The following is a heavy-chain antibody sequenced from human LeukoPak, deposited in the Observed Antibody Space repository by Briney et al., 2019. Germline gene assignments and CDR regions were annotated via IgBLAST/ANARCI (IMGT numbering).Heavy chain of an antibody. CDR2: SDHRGSA. Sequence: SETLSLTCDVSGYSISSGYYWGWIRQSPGRGLEWIGSSDHRGSAFHNPSFKSRLTISVDTSKNQFSLTLTSVTAPDPAVYYCARGGRLMVGASYFDHGGKEMLVIFSS. CDR1: GYSISSGYY. J-gene: IGHJ4*02. D-gene: IGHD2-15*01. V-gene: IGHV4-38-2*01. CDR3: ARGGRLMVGASYFDH.